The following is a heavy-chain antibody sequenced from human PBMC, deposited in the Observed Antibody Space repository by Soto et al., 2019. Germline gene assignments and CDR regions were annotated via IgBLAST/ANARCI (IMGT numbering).Heavy chain of an antibody. CDR1: GFTFSSYD. J-gene: IGHJ5*02. CDR3: ARVGSGWYEH. Sequence: GGSLRLSCAASGFTFSSYDMHWVRQATGKGLEWVSAIGTAGDTYYQGSVKGRFTISRENAKNSLYLQMNSLRAEDTAVYYCARVGSGWYEHWGQGTLVTVSS. D-gene: IGHD6-19*01. V-gene: IGHV3-13*01. CDR2: IGTAGDT.